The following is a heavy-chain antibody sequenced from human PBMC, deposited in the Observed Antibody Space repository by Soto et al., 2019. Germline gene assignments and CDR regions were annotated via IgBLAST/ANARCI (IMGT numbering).Heavy chain of an antibody. CDR2: ISSSSSYI. CDR1: GFTFSSYS. Sequence: EVQLVESGGGLVKPGGSLRLSCAASGFTFSSYSMNWVRQAPGKGLEWVSSISSSSSYIYYADSVKGRFTISRDNAKNSLYLQMNSLRAEDTAVYYCARELLMVRGVFYYYYYGMDVWGQGTTVTVSS. J-gene: IGHJ6*02. V-gene: IGHV3-21*01. D-gene: IGHD3-10*01. CDR3: ARELLMVRGVFYYYYYGMDV.